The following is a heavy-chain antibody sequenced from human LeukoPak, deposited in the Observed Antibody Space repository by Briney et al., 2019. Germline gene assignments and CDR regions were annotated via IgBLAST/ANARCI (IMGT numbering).Heavy chain of an antibody. Sequence: SQTLSLTCAISGDSVSSKTAAWNWLRQSPSRGLEWLGRTYYRSKWFNDYTVSVKSRIAINPDTSKKQFSLQLNSVTPDDTAVYYCARDHWGVGTPFDYWGQGTLVTVSS. CDR2: TYYRSKWFN. CDR3: ARDHWGVGTPFDY. CDR1: GDSVSSKTAA. J-gene: IGHJ4*02. V-gene: IGHV6-1*01. D-gene: IGHD7-27*01.